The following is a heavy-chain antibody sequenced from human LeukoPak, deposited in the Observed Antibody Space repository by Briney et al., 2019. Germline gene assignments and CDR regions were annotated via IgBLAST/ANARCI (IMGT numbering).Heavy chain of an antibody. D-gene: IGHD2-2*01. CDR1: GGTFSSYA. Sequence: ASVKVSCKASGGTFSSYAISWVRQAPGQGLEWMGVIIPIFGTANYAQKFQGRVTITTDESTSTAYMELSSLRSEDTAVYYCAGGVVPAARLDPWGQGTLVTVSS. CDR2: IIPIFGTA. V-gene: IGHV1-69*05. J-gene: IGHJ5*02. CDR3: AGGVVPAARLDP.